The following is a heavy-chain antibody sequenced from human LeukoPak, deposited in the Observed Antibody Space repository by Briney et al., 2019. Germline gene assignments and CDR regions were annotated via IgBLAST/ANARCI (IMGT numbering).Heavy chain of an antibody. J-gene: IGHJ6*02. CDR3: ARDRTPWSGYYNYYYGMDV. Sequence: SETLSLTCTVSGGPISSYYCCWIRQPPGKGLEWIGYSYYSGRTNYNPSLTSRVTISVATSKNQFSLKLSSVTAADTAVYYCARDRTPWSGYYNYYYGMDVWGQGTTVTVSS. CDR2: SYYSGRT. CDR1: GGPISSYY. D-gene: IGHD3-3*01. V-gene: IGHV4-59*01.